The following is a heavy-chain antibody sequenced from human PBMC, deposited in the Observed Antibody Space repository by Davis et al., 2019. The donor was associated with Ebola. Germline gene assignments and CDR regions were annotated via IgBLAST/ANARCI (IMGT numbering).Heavy chain of an antibody. J-gene: IGHJ3*01. Sequence: GESLKISCKGSGYSFSSYWLAWVRHMPGKGLEWMGIIYPGDSDTRYNPSFRGQVTISADKSIKTAYLQWSSLKASDTAMYYCASLRRTITGMDDAFDLWGQGTMVTVSS. V-gene: IGHV5-51*01. CDR3: ASLRRTITGMDDAFDL. CDR2: IYPGDSDT. D-gene: IGHD5-24*01. CDR1: GYSFSSYW.